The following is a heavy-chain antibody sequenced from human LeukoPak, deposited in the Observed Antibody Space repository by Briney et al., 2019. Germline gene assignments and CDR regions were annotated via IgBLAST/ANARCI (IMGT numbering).Heavy chain of an antibody. V-gene: IGHV3-23*01. CDR1: GFSFNSHA. J-gene: IGHJ4*02. D-gene: IGHD5-24*01. Sequence: GGSLRLSCGASGFSFNSHAMNGVRQAPGKGLEWVSIISGSGDSTYYADSVKGRFTISRDNSKNTLFLQMSSLRAEDTGVYYCPRDPFDYWGQGALVTVSS. CDR3: PRDPFDY. CDR2: ISGSGDST.